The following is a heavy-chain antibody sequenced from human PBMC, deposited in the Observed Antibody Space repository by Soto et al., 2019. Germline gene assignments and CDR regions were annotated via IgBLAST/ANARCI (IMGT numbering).Heavy chain of an antibody. Sequence: HVQLVQSGAEVEKPGDSVNVSCKASGYTFTNYAIYWVRQAPGQSLEWMGWINGGNGNTKYSQKFQGRVTITRDTSASTVYMELSSLRPEDTAMYYCAREYYRGMGSFPLDYWGQGTLVSVSS. CDR2: INGGNGNT. V-gene: IGHV1-3*01. CDR3: AREYYRGMGSFPLDY. J-gene: IGHJ4*02. CDR1: GYTFTNYA. D-gene: IGHD3-10*01.